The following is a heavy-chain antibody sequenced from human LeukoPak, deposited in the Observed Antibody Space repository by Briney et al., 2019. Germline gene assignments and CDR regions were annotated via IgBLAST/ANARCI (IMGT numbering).Heavy chain of an antibody. CDR1: GYTFTSYD. D-gene: IGHD3-3*01. CDR3: ARVGYDFWSGYIVYYFDY. Sequence: ASVKVSCTASGYTFTSYDINWVRQATGQGLEWMGWMNPNSGNTGYAQKFQGRVTITRNTSISTAYMELSSLRSEDTAVYYCARVGYDFWSGYIVYYFDYWGQGTLVTVSS. V-gene: IGHV1-8*03. J-gene: IGHJ4*02. CDR2: MNPNSGNT.